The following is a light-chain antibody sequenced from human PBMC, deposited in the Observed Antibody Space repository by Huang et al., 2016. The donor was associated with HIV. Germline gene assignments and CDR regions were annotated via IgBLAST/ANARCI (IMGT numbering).Light chain of an antibody. Sequence: IQLTQSPTSLSASVGDRVTMTCRASQSIGTYLNWFHQKPGKAPKLLVSDASPLHNGAPSRFRGSGSGAEFSLTIIGLHLDDFGTYYCQQSFSTLITFGQGTRLEIK. V-gene: IGKV1-39*01. CDR2: DAS. CDR1: QSIGTY. J-gene: IGKJ5*01. CDR3: QQSFSTLIT.